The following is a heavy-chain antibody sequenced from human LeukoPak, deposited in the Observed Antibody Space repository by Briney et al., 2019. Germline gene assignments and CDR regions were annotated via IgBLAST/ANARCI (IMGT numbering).Heavy chain of an antibody. CDR1: GGSISTYS. V-gene: IGHV4-59*01. CDR3: ARHGFGVWGNWFDP. D-gene: IGHD3-10*01. CDR2: IYYSEKT. J-gene: IGHJ5*02. Sequence: SETLSLTCTVSGGSISTYSWNWIRQPPGKGLEWIGYIYYSEKTNYNPSLKSRVTISVDTSKNQFSLKLSSVTAADTAVYYCARHGFGVWGNWFDPWGQGTLVTVSS.